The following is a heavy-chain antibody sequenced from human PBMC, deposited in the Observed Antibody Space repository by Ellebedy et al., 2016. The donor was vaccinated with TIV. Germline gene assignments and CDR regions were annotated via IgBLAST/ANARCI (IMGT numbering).Heavy chain of an antibody. CDR2: IIAGGDST. J-gene: IGHJ4*02. CDR3: VKLDSSGFYYGRLDY. CDR1: GFTFSSYA. V-gene: IGHV3-23*01. Sequence: GESLKISCEASGFTFSSYAMSWVRQAPGKGLEWVSGIIAGGDSTHYVDSVKGRFTISRDNSKKTLYLQMNSLRAEDTAVYYCVKLDSSGFYYGRLDYWGQGTLVTVSS. D-gene: IGHD3-22*01.